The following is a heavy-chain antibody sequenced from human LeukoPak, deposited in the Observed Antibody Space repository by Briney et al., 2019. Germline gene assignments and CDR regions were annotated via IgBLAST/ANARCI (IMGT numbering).Heavy chain of an antibody. CDR3: AKDIGYSYDVDAFDI. J-gene: IGHJ3*02. CDR1: GFTFSSYA. V-gene: IGHV3-23*01. D-gene: IGHD5-18*01. CDR2: ISGSGGST. Sequence: GGSLRLSCAASGFTFSSYAMSWVRQAPGRGLEWVSAISGSGGSTYYADSVKGRFTISRDNSKNTLYLQMNSLRAEDTAVYYCAKDIGYSYDVDAFDIWGQGTMVTVFS.